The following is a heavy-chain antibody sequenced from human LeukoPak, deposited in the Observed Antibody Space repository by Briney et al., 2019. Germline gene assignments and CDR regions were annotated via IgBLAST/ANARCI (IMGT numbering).Heavy chain of an antibody. Sequence: PSETLSLTCAVYGGSFSGYYWSWIRQPPGKGLEWVGEINHSGSTNYNPSLKSRVTISVDTSKNQFSLKLSSVTAADTAVYYCARGPPKYSIDYWGQGTLVTVSS. V-gene: IGHV4-34*01. CDR1: GGSFSGYY. J-gene: IGHJ4*02. CDR3: ARGPPKYSIDY. D-gene: IGHD6-6*01. CDR2: INHSGST.